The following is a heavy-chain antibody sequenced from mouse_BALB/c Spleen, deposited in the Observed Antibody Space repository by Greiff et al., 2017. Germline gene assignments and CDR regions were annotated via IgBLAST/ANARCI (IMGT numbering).Heavy chain of an antibody. D-gene: IGHD1-1*01. CDR2: IFPGTGTT. CDR3: ARRGITTVVARDYYAMDY. V-gene: IGHV1S132*01. CDR1: GYTFTSYW. J-gene: IGHJ4*01. Sequence: VQLQQSGAELVKPGASVKLSCKTSGYTFTSYWIQWVKQRPGQGLGWIGEIFPGTGTTYYNEKFKCKATLTIDTSSSTAYMQLSSLTSEDSAVYFCARRGITTVVARDYYAMDYWGQGTSVTVSS.